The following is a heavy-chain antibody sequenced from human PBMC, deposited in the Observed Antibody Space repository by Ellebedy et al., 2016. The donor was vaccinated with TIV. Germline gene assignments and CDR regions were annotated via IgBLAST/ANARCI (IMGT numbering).Heavy chain of an antibody. J-gene: IGHJ3*02. CDR1: GYTFNTHG. CDR2: ISTSNGKT. V-gene: IGHV1-18*01. Sequence: ASVKVSXXASGYTFNTHGISWVRQAPGQGLEWMGWISTSNGKTNYAQKFQGRVTMTRDTSTSTVYMELSSLRSEDTAVYYCARDLGVSSTYYYDSSGYSWKVGAFDIWGQGTMVTVSS. D-gene: IGHD3-22*01. CDR3: ARDLGVSSTYYYDSSGYSWKVGAFDI.